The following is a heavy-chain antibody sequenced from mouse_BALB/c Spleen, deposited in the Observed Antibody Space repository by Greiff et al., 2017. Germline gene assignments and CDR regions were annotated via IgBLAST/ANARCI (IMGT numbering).Heavy chain of an antibody. D-gene: IGHD2-12*01. Sequence: VQLQQSGAELAKPGASVKMSCKASGYTFTSYWMHWVKQRPGQGLEWIGYINPSTGYTEYNQKFKDKATLTADKSSSTAYMQLSSLTSEDSAVYYCARAERREERFAYWGQGTLVTVSA. CDR3: ARAERREERFAY. CDR1: GYTFTSYW. V-gene: IGHV1-7*01. J-gene: IGHJ3*01. CDR2: INPSTGYT.